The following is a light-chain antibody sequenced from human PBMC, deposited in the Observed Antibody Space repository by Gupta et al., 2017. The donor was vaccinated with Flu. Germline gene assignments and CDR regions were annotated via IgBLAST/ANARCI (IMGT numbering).Light chain of an antibody. V-gene: IGKV1-16*01. CDR3: QQENSYPVT. J-gene: IGKJ1*01. CDR1: QKIDNY. CDR2: DTY. Sequence: PSSLSASVGDRITITCRARQKIDNYLVWFQQKPGKAPKPLIYDTYRVESGVPSRFRGSGSGTDFTLTITGRQPEDFAIYYCQQENSYPVTFGQGTKV.